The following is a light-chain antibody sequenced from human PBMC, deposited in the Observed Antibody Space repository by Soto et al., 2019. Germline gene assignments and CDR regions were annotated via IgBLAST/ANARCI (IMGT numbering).Light chain of an antibody. V-gene: IGLV2-14*03. CDR1: SSDVGAYNF. CDR2: DVS. J-gene: IGLJ1*01. Sequence: QSALTQPASVSGSPGQSITISCTGTSSDVGAYNFVSWYQQHPGKVPKLIIFDVSSRPSGVSDRFSGSKSGNTASLTISGLQAEDEGDYYCRSYTSSSTHVFGSGTKLTVL. CDR3: RSYTSSSTHV.